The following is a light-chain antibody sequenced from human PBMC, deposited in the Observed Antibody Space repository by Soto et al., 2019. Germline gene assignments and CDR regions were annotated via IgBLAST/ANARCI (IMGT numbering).Light chain of an antibody. Sequence: DIQMTQSPSSLSASVGDRVTITCQASQDISNYLNWYQQKPGKAPKLLIYDASNLETGVPSRFSGSGSGTDFTFTISSLLPEDIATYYCQQYDNLWTFGHGTKVDIK. CDR2: DAS. J-gene: IGKJ1*01. CDR3: QQYDNLWT. CDR1: QDISNY. V-gene: IGKV1-33*01.